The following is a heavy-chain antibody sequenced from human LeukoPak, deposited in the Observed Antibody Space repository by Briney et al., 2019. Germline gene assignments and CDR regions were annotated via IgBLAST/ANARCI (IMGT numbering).Heavy chain of an antibody. CDR2: VYISGST. CDR3: AREFLLGEYFDY. J-gene: IGHJ4*02. V-gene: IGHV4-4*07. Sequence: SETLSLTCTVSGGSISSYYWNWIRQPAGKGLERIGRVYISGSTNYNPSLKSRVTMSVDTSKNQFSLKLSSVTAADTAVYYCAREFLLGEYFDYWGQGTLVTVSS. CDR1: GGSISSYY. D-gene: IGHD3-16*01.